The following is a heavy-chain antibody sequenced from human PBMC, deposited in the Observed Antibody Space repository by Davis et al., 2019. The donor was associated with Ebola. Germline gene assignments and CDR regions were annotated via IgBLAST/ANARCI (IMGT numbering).Heavy chain of an antibody. V-gene: IGHV1-69*13. J-gene: IGHJ4*02. Sequence: SVKVSCKASGGTFTRDAITWVRQAPGQGLEWMGGIIPILAAADYAQKFRGRLTITADESTSTVYMELSSLRGDDTAVYYCARGPGGWIAAPLPNLDYWGQGTLVTVSS. D-gene: IGHD6-13*01. CDR1: GGTFTRDA. CDR2: IIPILAAA. CDR3: ARGPGGWIAAPLPNLDY.